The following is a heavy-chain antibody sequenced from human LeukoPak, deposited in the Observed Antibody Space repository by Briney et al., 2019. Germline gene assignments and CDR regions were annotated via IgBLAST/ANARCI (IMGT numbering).Heavy chain of an antibody. V-gene: IGHV1-2*02. Sequence: ASVKVSCKASGYTFTGYYMHWVRQAPGQGLEWMGWINPNSGGTNYAQKFQGRVTMTRDTSISTAYMELSRLRSDDTAVYYCARRGRDGYNHAFDHWAPHSLVTVPS. D-gene: IGHD5-24*01. J-gene: IGHJ4*02. CDR2: INPNSGGT. CDR1: GYTFTGYY. CDR3: ARRGRDGYNHAFDH.